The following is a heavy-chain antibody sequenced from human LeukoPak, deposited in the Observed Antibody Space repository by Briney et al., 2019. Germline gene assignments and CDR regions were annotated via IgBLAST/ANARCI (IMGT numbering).Heavy chain of an antibody. Sequence: PGGSLRLSCADSGFTFSSYSMSWVRQAPGKGLEWVSSISSSSAYIYYADSVKGRFTISRDNAKNLLYLQMNSLRAEDTAVYYCARDLYSTGSHDSWGQGTLVTVSS. CDR1: GFTFSSYS. CDR2: ISSSSAYI. V-gene: IGHV3-21*06. D-gene: IGHD5-18*01. J-gene: IGHJ5*01. CDR3: ARDLYSTGSHDS.